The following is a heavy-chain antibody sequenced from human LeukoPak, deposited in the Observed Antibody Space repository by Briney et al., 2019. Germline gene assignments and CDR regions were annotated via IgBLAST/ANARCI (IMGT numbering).Heavy chain of an antibody. CDR3: AKPDSRYSYGPFDY. V-gene: IGHV4-59*01. Sequence: PSETLSLTXTVSGGSISSYYWSWIRQPPGKGLEWIGYIYYSGSTNYNPSLKSRVTISVDTFKNQFSLKLSSVTAADTAVYYCAKPDSRYSYGPFDYWGQGTLVTVSS. D-gene: IGHD5-18*01. J-gene: IGHJ4*02. CDR1: GGSISSYY. CDR2: IYYSGST.